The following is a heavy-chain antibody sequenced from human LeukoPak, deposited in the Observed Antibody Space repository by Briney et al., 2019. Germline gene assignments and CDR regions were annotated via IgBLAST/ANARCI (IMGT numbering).Heavy chain of an antibody. D-gene: IGHD5-12*01. V-gene: IGHV4-59*08. CDR2: IYYTGGT. CDR3: AXXGNSGXXXXN. CDR1: GGSIGSDY. Sequence: SETLSLTCTVSGGSIGSDYWTWIRQPPGKGLEYIGYIYYTGGTNYNPSLKSRVTISVDTSKNQFSLKLSSVTAADTAVYFCAXXGNSGXXXXNWG. J-gene: IGHJ1*01.